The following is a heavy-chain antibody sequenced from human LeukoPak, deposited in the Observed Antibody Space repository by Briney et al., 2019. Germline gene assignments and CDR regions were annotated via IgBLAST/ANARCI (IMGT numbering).Heavy chain of an antibody. J-gene: IGHJ6*03. CDR2: NNPNSGGT. CDR1: GYIFTGYY. D-gene: IGHD2-15*01. V-gene: IGHV1-2*02. Sequence: ASVKVSCKASGYIFTGYYMHWVRQAPGQGLEWMGWNNPNSGGTNYAQKFQGRVTMTRDTSISTAYMELSRQRSDDTAVYYCARAAGSGHYYYYYMDGWGKGTTVTVSS. CDR3: ARAAGSGHYYYYYMDG.